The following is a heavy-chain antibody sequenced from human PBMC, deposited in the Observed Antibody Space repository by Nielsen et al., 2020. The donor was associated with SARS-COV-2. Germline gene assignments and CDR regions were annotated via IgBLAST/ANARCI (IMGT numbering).Heavy chain of an antibody. V-gene: IGHV1-18*01. J-gene: IGHJ6*02. Sequence: WVRQAPGQRLEWMGWINAGNGNTNYAQKLQGRVTMTTDTSTSTAYMELRSLRSDDTAVYHCARDLCSSTSCYFYYYYGMDVWGQGTTVTVSS. D-gene: IGHD2-2*01. CDR2: INAGNGNT. CDR3: ARDLCSSTSCYFYYYYGMDV.